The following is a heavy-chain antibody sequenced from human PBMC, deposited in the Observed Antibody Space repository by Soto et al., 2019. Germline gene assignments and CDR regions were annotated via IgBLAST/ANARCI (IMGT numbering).Heavy chain of an antibody. CDR1: GFTFSNAW. Sequence: TGGSLRLSCAASGFTFSNAWMNWVRQAPGKGLEWVGRIKSKTDGGTTDYAAPVKGRFTISRDDTKNTLYLQMNSLKTEDTAVYYCTTHLGYSGYDLLDYWGQGTLVTVSS. V-gene: IGHV3-15*07. CDR3: TTHLGYSGYDLLDY. CDR2: IKSKTDGGTT. J-gene: IGHJ4*02. D-gene: IGHD5-12*01.